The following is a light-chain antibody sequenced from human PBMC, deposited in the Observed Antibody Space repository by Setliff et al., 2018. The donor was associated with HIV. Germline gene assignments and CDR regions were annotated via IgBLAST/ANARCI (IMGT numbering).Light chain of an antibody. CDR1: NSDVGGYNY. J-gene: IGLJ1*01. CDR2: NFT. Sequence: QSALAQPPSVSGSPGLAITISCTGTNSDVGGYNYVSWYVQEPGKAPKLIMYNFTSRPSGISNRFSGSKSGNTASLTISGLRAEDEGDYFCTSYTSSDTYVFGTGTKVTVL. V-gene: IGLV2-14*03. CDR3: TSYTSSDTYV.